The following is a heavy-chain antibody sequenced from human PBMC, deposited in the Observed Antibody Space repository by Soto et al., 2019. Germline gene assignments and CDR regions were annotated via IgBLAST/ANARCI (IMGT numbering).Heavy chain of an antibody. D-gene: IGHD3-16*01. V-gene: IGHV4-59*01. J-gene: IGHJ4*02. CDR2: IYYSGST. Sequence: PSETLSLTCTVSGGSISSYYWSWIRQPPGKGLEWIGYIYYSGSTNYNPSLKSRVTISVDTSKNQFSLKLSSVTAADTAVYYCARSFGPAGYFDYWGQGTLVTVSS. CDR1: GGSISSYY. CDR3: ARSFGPAGYFDY.